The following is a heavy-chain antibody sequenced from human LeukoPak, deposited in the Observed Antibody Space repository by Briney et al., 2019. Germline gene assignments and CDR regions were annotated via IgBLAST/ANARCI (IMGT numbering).Heavy chain of an antibody. CDR3: AIAAEYDAFDI. D-gene: IGHD2/OR15-2a*01. Sequence: NTSETLSLTCTVSGGSISSYYRSWIRQPPGKGLEWIGYIYYSGSTNYNPSLKSRVTISVDTSKNQFSLKLSSVTAADTAVYYCAIAAEYDAFDIWGQGTMVTVSS. CDR2: IYYSGST. V-gene: IGHV4-59*01. CDR1: GGSISSYY. J-gene: IGHJ3*02.